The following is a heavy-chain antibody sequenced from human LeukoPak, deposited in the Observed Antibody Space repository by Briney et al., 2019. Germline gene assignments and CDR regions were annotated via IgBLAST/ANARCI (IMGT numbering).Heavy chain of an antibody. V-gene: IGHV1-69*01. Sequence: GSSVKVSCKASGGTFSSYAISWVRQAPGQGLEWMGGIIPIFGTANYAQKFQGRVTITADESMSTAYMELSSLRSEDTAVYYCASGSSGYPLNWFDPWGQGTLVTVSS. CDR2: IIPIFGTA. CDR3: ASGSSGYPLNWFDP. D-gene: IGHD3-22*01. CDR1: GGTFSSYA. J-gene: IGHJ5*02.